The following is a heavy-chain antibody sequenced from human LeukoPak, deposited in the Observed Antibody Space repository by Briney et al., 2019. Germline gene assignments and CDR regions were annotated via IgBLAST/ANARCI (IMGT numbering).Heavy chain of an antibody. J-gene: IGHJ4*02. CDR2: ISPDGGVS. V-gene: IGHV3-7*03. CDR3: AKEEFWRFDF. Sequence: GGSLRLSCAASGFDFSHHYMTWVRQAPGKGPEWVAKISPDGGVSQYVDSVKGRFTISRDNSKNSLSLHTSSLRVEDTALYFCAKEEFWRFDFWGQGTLVTVS. D-gene: IGHD1-1*01. CDR1: GFDFSHHY.